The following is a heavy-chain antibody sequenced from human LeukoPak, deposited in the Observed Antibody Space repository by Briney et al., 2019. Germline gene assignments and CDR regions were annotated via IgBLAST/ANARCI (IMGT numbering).Heavy chain of an antibody. D-gene: IGHD1-26*01. CDR1: GGTFSSYA. CDR3: AVPPATQYYFDY. CDR2: IIPIFGTA. J-gene: IGHJ4*02. Sequence: GASVKVSCEASGGTFSSYAICWVRQAPGQGLEWMGGIIPIFGTANYAQKFQGRVTITADESTSTAYMELSSLRSEDTAVYYCAVPPATQYYFDYWGQGTLVTVSS. V-gene: IGHV1-69*13.